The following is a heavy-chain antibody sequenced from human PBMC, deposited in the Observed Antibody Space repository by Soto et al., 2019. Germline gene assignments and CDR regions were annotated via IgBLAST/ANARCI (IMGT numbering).Heavy chain of an antibody. D-gene: IGHD3-10*01. V-gene: IGHV3-30-3*01. Sequence: QVQLVESGGGVVQPGRSLRLSCAASGFTFSSYAMHWVRQAPGKGLEWVAVISYDGSNKYYADSVKGRFTISRDNSKNTLCLQMNRLRAEDTAVYYCARGITMVRGVIIDYFDYWGQGTLVTVSS. CDR1: GFTFSSYA. CDR2: ISYDGSNK. CDR3: ARGITMVRGVIIDYFDY. J-gene: IGHJ4*02.